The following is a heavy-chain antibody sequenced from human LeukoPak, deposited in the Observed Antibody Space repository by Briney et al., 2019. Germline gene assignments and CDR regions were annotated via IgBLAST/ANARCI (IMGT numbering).Heavy chain of an antibody. CDR1: GYSFTSYW. D-gene: IGHD2-2*01. J-gene: IGHJ6*02. V-gene: IGHV5-51*01. Sequence: GESLKISCKGSGYSFTSYWIGWVRQMPGKGLAWMGIIYPGDSDTRYSPSLQGQVTISADKSISTAYLQWSSLKASDTAMYYCARSHLGYCSSTSCYEYYYYYGMDVWGQGTTVTVSS. CDR3: ARSHLGYCSSTSCYEYYYYYGMDV. CDR2: IYPGDSDT.